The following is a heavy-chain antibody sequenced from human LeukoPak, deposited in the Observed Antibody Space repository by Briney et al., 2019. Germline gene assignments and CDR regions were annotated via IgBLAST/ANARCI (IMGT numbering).Heavy chain of an antibody. D-gene: IGHD3-10*01. Sequence: PSETLSLTCAVYGGSFSGYYWSWIRQPPGKGLEWIGGINHSGSTNYNPSLKSRVTISVDTSKNQFSLKLSSVTAADTAVYYCARVPPRLPSASRAMVRGVAGNWFDPWGQGTLVTVSS. J-gene: IGHJ5*02. CDR1: GGSFSGYY. CDR2: INHSGST. CDR3: ARVPPRLPSASRAMVRGVAGNWFDP. V-gene: IGHV4-34*01.